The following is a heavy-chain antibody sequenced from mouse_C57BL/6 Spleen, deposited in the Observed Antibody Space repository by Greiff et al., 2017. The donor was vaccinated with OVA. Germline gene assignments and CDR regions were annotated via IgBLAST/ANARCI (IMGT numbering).Heavy chain of an antibody. CDR3: ARPYSNYWYFDV. J-gene: IGHJ1*03. D-gene: IGHD2-5*01. Sequence: VQLQQSGPELVKPGASVKISCKASGYSFTGYYMNWVKQSPEKSLEWIGEINPSTGGTTYNQKFKAKATLTVDKSSSTAYMQLKSLTSEDSAVYYGARPYSNYWYFDVWGTGTTVTVSS. V-gene: IGHV1-42*01. CDR1: GYSFTGYY. CDR2: INPSTGGT.